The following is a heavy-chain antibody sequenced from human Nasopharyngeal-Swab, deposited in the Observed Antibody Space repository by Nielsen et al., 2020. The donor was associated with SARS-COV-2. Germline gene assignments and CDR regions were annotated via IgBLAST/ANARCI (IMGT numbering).Heavy chain of an antibody. D-gene: IGHD6-19*01. CDR3: ARDRIAVAGPTPDY. Sequence: LSLTCAASGFTFSDYYMSWIRQAPGKGLEWVSYISSSSSYTNYADSVKGRFTISRDNAKNSLYLQMNSLRAEDTAVYYCARDRIAVAGPTPDYWGQGTLVTVSS. CDR2: ISSSSSYT. CDR1: GFTFSDYY. V-gene: IGHV3-11*05. J-gene: IGHJ4*02.